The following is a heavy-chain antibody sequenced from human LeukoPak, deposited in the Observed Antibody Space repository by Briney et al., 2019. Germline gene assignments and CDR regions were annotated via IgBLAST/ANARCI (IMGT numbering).Heavy chain of an antibody. V-gene: IGHV2-70*11. CDR1: GFSLSTSGMC. J-gene: IGHJ4*02. Sequence: SGPALVKPTQTLTPTCTFSGFSLSTSGMCVSWIRQPPGKALEWLARIDWDDDKYYSTSLKTRLTISKDTSKNQVVLTMTNMDPVDTATYYCARIVEYSSSFGFDYWGQGTLVTVSS. CDR3: ARIVEYSSSFGFDY. D-gene: IGHD6-6*01. CDR2: IDWDDDK.